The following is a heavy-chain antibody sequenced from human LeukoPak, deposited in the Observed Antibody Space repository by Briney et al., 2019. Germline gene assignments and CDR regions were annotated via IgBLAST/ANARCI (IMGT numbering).Heavy chain of an antibody. Sequence: PSQTLSLTCTVSGGSISSGGYYWSWIRQHPGKGLEWIGYIYYSGSTYYNPSLKSRVTISVDTSKNQFSLKLSSVTAADTAVYYCASWYDSSGYTYFDYWGQGTLVTVSS. CDR2: IYYSGST. D-gene: IGHD3-22*01. CDR3: ASWYDSSGYTYFDY. CDR1: GGSISSGGYY. V-gene: IGHV4-31*03. J-gene: IGHJ4*02.